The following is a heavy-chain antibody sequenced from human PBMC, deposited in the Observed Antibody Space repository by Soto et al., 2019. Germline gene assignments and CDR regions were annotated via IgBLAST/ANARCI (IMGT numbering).Heavy chain of an antibody. Sequence: ASVKVSCKASGYTFTSYYMHWVRQAPGQGLEWMGIINPSGGSTSYAQKFQGRVTMTRDTSTSTVYMELSSLRSEDTAVYYCAEGPHSASGYYYMDVWGKGTTVTVSS. J-gene: IGHJ6*03. CDR3: AEGPHSASGYYYMDV. CDR1: GYTFTSYY. CDR2: INPSGGST. V-gene: IGHV1-46*01. D-gene: IGHD3-10*01.